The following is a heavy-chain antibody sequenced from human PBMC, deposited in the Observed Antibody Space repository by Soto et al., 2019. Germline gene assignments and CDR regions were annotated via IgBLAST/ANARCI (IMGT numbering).Heavy chain of an antibody. Sequence: GASVKVSCKASGYTFTGYYMHWVRQAPGQGLEWMGWINPNSGGTNYAQKFQSRVTMTRDTSISTAYMELSRLRSDDTAAYYCARAPGPEYRAASFMFLRDLLSAWGQRTLFTVSS. CDR3: ARAPGPEYRAASFMFLRDLLSA. J-gene: IGHJ5*02. CDR1: GYTFTGYY. V-gene: IGHV1-2*02. CDR2: INPNSGGT. D-gene: IGHD6-6*01.